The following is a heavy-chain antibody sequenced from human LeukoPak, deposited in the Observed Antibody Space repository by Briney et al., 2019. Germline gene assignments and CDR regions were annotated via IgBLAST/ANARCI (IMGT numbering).Heavy chain of an antibody. D-gene: IGHD1-1*01. CDR1: GFTFRSHA. CDR3: AKDVGHVERNPDS. V-gene: IGHV3-23*01. J-gene: IGHJ4*02. CDR2: IYENGGTT. Sequence: PGGSLGLSCVGSGFTFRSHAMSWVRQAPEKGLEFVSGIYENGGTTYYADSVKGRFSISRDNSKNTLYLQMNGLRVEDTALYSCAKDVGHVERNPDSWGQGTLVTVSS.